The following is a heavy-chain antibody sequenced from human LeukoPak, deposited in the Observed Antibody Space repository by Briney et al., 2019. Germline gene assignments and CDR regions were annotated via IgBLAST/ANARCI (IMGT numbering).Heavy chain of an antibody. J-gene: IGHJ6*02. V-gene: IGHV3-30*18. D-gene: IGHD5-24*01. CDR2: ISYDGSNK. CDR1: GFTFSSYG. CDR3: AKDIGGDGYNPAYYYYGMDV. Sequence: GGSLRLSCAASGFTFSSYGMHWVRQAPGKGLEWVAVISYDGSNKYYADSVKGRFTISRDNSKNTLYLQMNSLRAEDTAVYYCAKDIGGDGYNPAYYYYGMDVWGQGTTVTVSS.